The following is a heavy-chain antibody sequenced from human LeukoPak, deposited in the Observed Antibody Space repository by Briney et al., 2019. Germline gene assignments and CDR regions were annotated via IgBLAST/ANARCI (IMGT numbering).Heavy chain of an antibody. J-gene: IGHJ3*02. CDR2: LSASGGGT. CDR1: GFTFSSYG. CDR3: ATVLHTSMTTWAAFDT. V-gene: IGHV3-23*01. D-gene: IGHD5-18*01. Sequence: GGSLRLSCAASGFTFSSYGMSWVRQAPGKGLEWVSALSASGGGTFYAPSVKGRFTISRDNSKNTVSLQMNSLRAEDTALYYCATVLHTSMTTWAAFDTWGQGTMVTVSS.